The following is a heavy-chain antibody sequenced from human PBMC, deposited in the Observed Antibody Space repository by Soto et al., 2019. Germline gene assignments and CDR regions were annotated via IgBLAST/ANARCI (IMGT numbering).Heavy chain of an antibody. CDR1: GFTFSSYS. CDR3: ARPLAARLYVGADDAFDI. V-gene: IGHV3-48*02. CDR2: ISSSSSTI. D-gene: IGHD6-6*01. Sequence: EVQLVESGGGLVQPGASLRLSCAASGFTFSSYSMNWVRQAPGKGLEWVSYISSSSSTIYYADSVNGRFTISRDSAKNALYLQTNSVRDEDTAVYNCARPLAARLYVGADDAFDIWGRGTMVTVSS. J-gene: IGHJ3*02.